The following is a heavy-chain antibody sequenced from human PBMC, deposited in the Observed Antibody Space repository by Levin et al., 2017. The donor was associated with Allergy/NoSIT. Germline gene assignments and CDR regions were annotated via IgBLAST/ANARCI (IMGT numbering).Heavy chain of an antibody. Sequence: GESLKISCAASGFTFSSYGMHWVRQAPGKGLEWVAVISYDGSNKYYADSVKGRFTISRDNSKNTLYLQMNSLRAEDTAVYYCAKDFRPRSTSCSDWGQGTLVTVSS. D-gene: IGHD2-2*01. CDR3: AKDFRPRSTSCSD. J-gene: IGHJ4*02. CDR2: ISYDGSNK. CDR1: GFTFSSYG. V-gene: IGHV3-30*18.